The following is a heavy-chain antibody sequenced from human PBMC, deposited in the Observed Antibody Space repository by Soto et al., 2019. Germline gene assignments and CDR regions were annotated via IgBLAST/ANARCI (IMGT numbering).Heavy chain of an antibody. CDR1: SFTFSNYG. V-gene: IGHV3-30*18. J-gene: IGHJ6*02. D-gene: IGHD3-10*01. CDR2: ISFDGSHS. Sequence: QVQLVESGGGVVQPGRSMRLSCAASSFTFSNYGMHWVRQAPGKGLEWVAIISFDGSHSYYAGSVKGRFTISRDNSKNTVYLQMNNLTTEDTAVYFCAKDLAITLVRGVNGVDVWGQ. CDR3: AKDLAITLVRGVNGVDV.